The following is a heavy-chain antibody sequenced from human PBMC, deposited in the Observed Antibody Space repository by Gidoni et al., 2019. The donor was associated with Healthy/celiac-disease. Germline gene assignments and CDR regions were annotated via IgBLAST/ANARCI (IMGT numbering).Heavy chain of an antibody. CDR2: ISWNSGSI. Sequence: EVQLVESGGGLVQPGRSLRLSCAASGLTFDDYAMHWVRQAPGKGLEWVSGISWNSGSIGYADSVKGRFTISRDNAKNSLYQQMNSLRAEDTALYYCAKTGVPITMIVVAFFDYWGQGTLVTVSS. V-gene: IGHV3-9*01. D-gene: IGHD3-22*01. CDR1: GLTFDDYA. J-gene: IGHJ4*02. CDR3: AKTGVPITMIVVAFFDY.